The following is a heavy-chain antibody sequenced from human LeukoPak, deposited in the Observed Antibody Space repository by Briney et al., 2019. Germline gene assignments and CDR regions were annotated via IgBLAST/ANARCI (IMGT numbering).Heavy chain of an antibody. V-gene: IGHV3-7*01. Sequence: GSLRLSCAASGFTFSSYWMSWVRQAPGKGLEWVANIKQDGSEKYYVDSVKGRFTISRDNAKNSLYLQMNSLRAEDTAVYYCAREVPAARGYFDYWGQGTLVTVSS. J-gene: IGHJ4*02. D-gene: IGHD2-2*01. CDR3: AREVPAARGYFDY. CDR2: IKQDGSEK. CDR1: GFTFSSYW.